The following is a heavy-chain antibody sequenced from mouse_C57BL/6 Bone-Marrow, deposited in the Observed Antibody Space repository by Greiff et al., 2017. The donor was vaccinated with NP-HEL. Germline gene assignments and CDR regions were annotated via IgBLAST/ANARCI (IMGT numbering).Heavy chain of an antibody. J-gene: IGHJ3*01. V-gene: IGHV1-81*01. Sequence: QVHVKQSGAELARPGASVKLSCTASGYTFTCYGISWVKQRTGQGLEWIGEIYPRSGNTYYNEKFKGKATLTADKSSSTAYMELRSLTSEDSAVYFCARYPAWFAYWGQGTLVTVSA. CDR3: ARYPAWFAY. CDR1: GYTFTCYG. CDR2: IYPRSGNT.